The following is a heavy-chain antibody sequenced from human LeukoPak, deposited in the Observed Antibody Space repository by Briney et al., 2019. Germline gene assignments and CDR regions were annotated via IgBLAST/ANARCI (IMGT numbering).Heavy chain of an antibody. CDR2: INPNTGDT. CDR3: ARGRYDDNGGYYYSYD. Sequence: ASVKVSCTASGDTFTIFYMHWVRQAPGQGLEWMGWINPNTGDTKYVQKFQGRVTMTRDTSISTAYMELSRLRSDDTAVYYCARGRYDDNGGYYYSYDWGQGTLVTVSS. V-gene: IGHV1-2*02. J-gene: IGHJ4*02. D-gene: IGHD3-22*01. CDR1: GDTFTIFY.